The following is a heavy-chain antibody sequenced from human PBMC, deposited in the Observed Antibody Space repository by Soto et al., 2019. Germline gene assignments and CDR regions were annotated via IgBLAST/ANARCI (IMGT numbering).Heavy chain of an antibody. J-gene: IGHJ5*01. D-gene: IGHD3-3*01. CDR1: GYSFTSYW. CDR2: IYPGDSDT. Sequence: GESLKISCKGSGYSFTSYWIGWVRQMPGKGLEWMGIIYPGDSDTRYSPSFQGQVTISADKSISTAYLQWSSLKASDTAMYYCARLGYDFWGGLPDPPRLNWFEPWGQGYLVTVSS. CDR3: ARLGYDFWGGLPDPPRLNWFEP. V-gene: IGHV5-51*01.